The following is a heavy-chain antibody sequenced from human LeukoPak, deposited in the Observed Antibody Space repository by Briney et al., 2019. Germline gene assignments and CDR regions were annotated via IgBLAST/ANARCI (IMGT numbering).Heavy chain of an antibody. CDR2: IYSGGST. J-gene: IGHJ4*02. V-gene: IGHV3-66*01. Sequence: PGGSLRLSCAASGFTVSSNYMSWVRQAPGKGLEWVSVIYSGGSTYYADSVKGRFTISRDNSKNTLYLQMNSLRAEDTAVYYCAREYRSASMPMPPSWGQGTLVTVSS. D-gene: IGHD2-2*01. CDR1: GFTVSSNY. CDR3: AREYRSASMPMPPS.